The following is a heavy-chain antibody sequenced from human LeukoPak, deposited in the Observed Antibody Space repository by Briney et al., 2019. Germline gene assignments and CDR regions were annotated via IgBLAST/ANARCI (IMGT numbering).Heavy chain of an antibody. CDR3: AKDFSFYYDSSGYYPGGGYFDY. CDR2: IPYDGSNK. Sequence: GGSLRLSCEASGFTFSTYGMHWVRQAPGKGLEWITLIPYDGSNKYYADSVKGRFTISRDNSKNTLYLQMNSLRAEDTAVYYCAKDFSFYYDSSGYYPGGGYFDYWGQGTLVTVSS. CDR1: GFTFSTYG. V-gene: IGHV3-30*18. D-gene: IGHD3-22*01. J-gene: IGHJ4*02.